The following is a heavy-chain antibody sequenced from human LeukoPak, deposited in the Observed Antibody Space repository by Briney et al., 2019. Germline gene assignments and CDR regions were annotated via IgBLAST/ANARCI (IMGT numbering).Heavy chain of an antibody. V-gene: IGHV1-8*01. D-gene: IGHD4-23*01. Sequence: GASVKVSCKASGYTFTSYDINWVRQAPGQGLEWMGWTNPNSGNTAYAQKFQGRVTMTRNTSISTAYMELSSLRSEDTAVYYCARAGRSMGVVSLDGYWGQGTLVTVSS. J-gene: IGHJ4*02. CDR2: TNPNSGNT. CDR3: ARAGRSMGVVSLDGY. CDR1: GYTFTSYD.